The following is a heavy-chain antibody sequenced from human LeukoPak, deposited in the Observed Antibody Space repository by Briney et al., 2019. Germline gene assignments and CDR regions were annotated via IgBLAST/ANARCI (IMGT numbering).Heavy chain of an antibody. J-gene: IGHJ5*02. CDR2: IYYTGST. CDR3: ARDYDVLTAYPPTQLFDP. CDR1: GDSISNKNYC. V-gene: IGHV4-39*07. D-gene: IGHD3-9*01. Sequence: PSKTLSLTCSVSGDSISNKNYCWGWIRQPPGKGLEYIASIYYTGSTYYNPALNSRVIISVDTSKNEFSLKLTSVTAADTAVYYCARDYDVLTAYPPTQLFDPWGQGTLVTVSS.